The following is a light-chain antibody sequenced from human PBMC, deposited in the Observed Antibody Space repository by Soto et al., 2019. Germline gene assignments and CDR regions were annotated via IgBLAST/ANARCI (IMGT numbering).Light chain of an antibody. CDR3: QQSYNSPPIT. Sequence: DIQMTQSPSSLSASVGDSVTITCRASQSITVYLNWYQQKAGQAPKLLIYAASSLQSGVPSRFRGGGSRTAFTLNISSLQPDDFATYYCQQSYNSPPITFGGGTRL. CDR2: AAS. CDR1: QSITVY. V-gene: IGKV1-39*01. J-gene: IGKJ4*01.